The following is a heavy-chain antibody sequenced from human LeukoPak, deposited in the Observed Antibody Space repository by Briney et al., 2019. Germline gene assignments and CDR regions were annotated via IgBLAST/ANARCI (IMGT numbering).Heavy chain of an antibody. CDR3: AELYSYGFDY. J-gene: IGHJ4*02. CDR1: GGSISSNSHY. V-gene: IGHV4-39*01. D-gene: IGHD5-18*01. CDR2: IYYSGNT. Sequence: SETLSLTCTVSGGSISSNSHYWGWIRQPPGKGLEWIGSIYYSGNTYYNPSLKSRVTISVDTSKNQFSLKLSSVTAADTAVYYCAELYSYGFDYWGQGTLVTVSS.